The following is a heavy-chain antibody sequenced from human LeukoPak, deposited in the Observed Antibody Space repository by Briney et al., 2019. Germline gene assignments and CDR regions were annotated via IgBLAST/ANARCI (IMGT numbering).Heavy chain of an antibody. D-gene: IGHD2-21*01. V-gene: IGHV4-39*07. Sequence: SETLSLTCTVSGGSLSSNNYFWGWIRQPPGKGLEWIGSIYHSGNTFYNPSLKSRVTISVDTSKDQFSLRLRSVTAADTAVYYCARRHTGFDPWGQGTLVTVSS. CDR2: IYHSGNT. CDR1: GGSLSSNNYF. J-gene: IGHJ5*02. CDR3: ARRHTGFDP.